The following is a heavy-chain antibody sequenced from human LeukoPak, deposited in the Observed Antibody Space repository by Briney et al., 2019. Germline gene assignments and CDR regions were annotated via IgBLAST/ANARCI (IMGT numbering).Heavy chain of an antibody. CDR1: GFTFSSYS. CDR2: ISSTNGYI. V-gene: IGHV3-21*01. J-gene: IGHJ4*02. D-gene: IGHD3-22*01. CDR3: ASIIRYYYDSSGFPSG. Sequence: PGGSLRLSCAASGFTFSSYSMNWVRQAPGKGLEWVSYISSTNGYIYYADSVKGRFTISRDNAKNSLYLQMNSLRAEDTAVYYCASIIRYYYDSSGFPSGWGQGTLATVSS.